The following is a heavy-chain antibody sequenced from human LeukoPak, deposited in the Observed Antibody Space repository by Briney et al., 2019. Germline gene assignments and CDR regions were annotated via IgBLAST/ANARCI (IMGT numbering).Heavy chain of an antibody. J-gene: IGHJ6*03. Sequence: ASVKVSCKASGGTFSSYAISWVRQAPGQGLEWMGGIIPIFGTANYAQKFQGRVTITADESTSTAYMELSSLRSEDTAVYYCASSGRAGGVIFGVVIKDYYYYYYMDVWGKGTTVTVSS. CDR3: ASSGRAGGVIFGVVIKDYYYYYYMDV. CDR1: GGTFSSYA. CDR2: IIPIFGTA. D-gene: IGHD3-3*01. V-gene: IGHV1-69*13.